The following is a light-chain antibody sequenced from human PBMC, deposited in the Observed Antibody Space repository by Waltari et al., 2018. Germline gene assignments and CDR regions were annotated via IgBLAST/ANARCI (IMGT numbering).Light chain of an antibody. Sequence: EIVLTQSPATLSLSPGERATLSCRASQSVSSYLAWYQQQPGQAPRLLIYYASNRATGIPARFSGSGSGTDFTLTISSLEPEDFAVYYCQQRSNWLTFGPGTKVDIK. CDR3: QQRSNWLT. V-gene: IGKV3-11*01. J-gene: IGKJ3*01. CDR2: YAS. CDR1: QSVSSY.